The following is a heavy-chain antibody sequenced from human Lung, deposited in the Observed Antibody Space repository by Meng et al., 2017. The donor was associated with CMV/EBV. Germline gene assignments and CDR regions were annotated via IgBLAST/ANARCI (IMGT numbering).Heavy chain of an antibody. CDR1: GGSISSSSYC. CDR2: IYFSGNT. V-gene: IGHV4-39*07. J-gene: IGHJ4*02. Sequence: RQVQESGPGQVQPSETLSLTCSVSGGSISSSSYCWGWIRQSPGKGLEWIGSIYFSGNTYYNPSLKSRVTMSVGTAQNKFSLTLRSVTAADTAVYYCVTETGYNYDNWGQGALVTVSS. D-gene: IGHD5-24*01. CDR3: VTETGYNYDN.